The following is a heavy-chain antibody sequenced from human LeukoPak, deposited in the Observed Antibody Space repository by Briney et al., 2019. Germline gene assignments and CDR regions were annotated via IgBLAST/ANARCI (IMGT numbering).Heavy chain of an antibody. CDR2: INPNSGGT. D-gene: IGHD6-19*01. J-gene: IGHJ4*02. CDR3: ARGAEGYSSGWYDY. V-gene: IGHV1-2*02. Sequence: ASVKVSCKASGYTFTGYYMHWVRQAPGQGLEWMGWINPNSGGTNYAQKFQGRVTMTRDTSISTAYMELSRLRSDDTPVYYCARGAEGYSSGWYDYWGQGTLVTVSS. CDR1: GYTFTGYY.